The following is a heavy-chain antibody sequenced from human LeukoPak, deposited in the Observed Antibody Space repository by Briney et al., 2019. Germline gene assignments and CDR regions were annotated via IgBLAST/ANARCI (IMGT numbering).Heavy chain of an antibody. Sequence: GGSLRLSCAASGFTFDNYVMHWVRLAPGKGLEWVSGISWNSANIGYADSVKGRFTISRDNAKNSLYLQMNSLRPEDTALYHRAKDFCFGCSNYFNGMDVWGQGTTVTVSS. V-gene: IGHV3-9*01. D-gene: IGHD3-10*01. CDR3: AKDFCFGCSNYFNGMDV. J-gene: IGHJ6*02. CDR2: ISWNSANI. CDR1: GFTFDNYV.